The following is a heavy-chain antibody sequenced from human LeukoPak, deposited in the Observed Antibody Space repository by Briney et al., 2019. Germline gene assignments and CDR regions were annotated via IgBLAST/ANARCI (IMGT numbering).Heavy chain of an antibody. J-gene: IGHJ4*02. CDR2: INPRTGGT. CDR3: ARENPRKAYFDY. Sequence: GASVKVSCQASGYTFTDYYIHWVRQAPGQGLEWMGLINPRTGGTNYAQKFQGRVTMTRDTSLSTAYMELSRLRSDDTAVYYCARENPRKAYFDYWGQGTLVTVSS. V-gene: IGHV1-2*02. CDR1: GYTFTDYY. D-gene: IGHD1-14*01.